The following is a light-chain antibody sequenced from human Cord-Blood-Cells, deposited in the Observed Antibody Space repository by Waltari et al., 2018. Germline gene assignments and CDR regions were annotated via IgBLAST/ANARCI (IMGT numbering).Light chain of an antibody. CDR3: QTWGTGIQV. Sequence: QLVLTQSPSASASLGASVKLTCTLSSGHSSYAIAWHQQQPEKGPRYLMKLNSDGSHSKGAGIPDRFSGSSSVAERYLTISSLQSEDEADYDCQTWGTGIQVFGGGTKLTVL. CDR2: LNSDGSH. J-gene: IGLJ3*02. V-gene: IGLV4-69*01. CDR1: SGHSSYA.